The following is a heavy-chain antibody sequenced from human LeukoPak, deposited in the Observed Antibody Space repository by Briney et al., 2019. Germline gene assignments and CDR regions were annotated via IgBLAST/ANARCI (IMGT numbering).Heavy chain of an antibody. CDR3: AREAELLWFGEPDNWFDP. CDR2: INAGNGNT. CDR1: GYTFTSYA. Sequence: ASVKVSCKASGYTFTSYAMHWVRQAPGQRLEWMGWINAGNGNTKYSLKFQGRVTITRDTSASTAYMELSSLRSEDTAVYYCAREAELLWFGEPDNWFDPWGQGTLVTVSS. J-gene: IGHJ5*02. V-gene: IGHV1-3*01. D-gene: IGHD3-10*01.